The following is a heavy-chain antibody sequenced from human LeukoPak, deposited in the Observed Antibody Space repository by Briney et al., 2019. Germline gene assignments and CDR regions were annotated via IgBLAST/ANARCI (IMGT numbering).Heavy chain of an antibody. V-gene: IGHV3-7*03. Sequence: GGSLRLSCAASGFTFSSYAMSWVRQAPGKGLEWVANIKQDGSEKYYVDSVKGRFTISRDNSKNSLYLQMNSLRAEDTAVYYCAREMSPYGDYGDWGQGTLVTVSS. CDR3: AREMSPYGDYGD. J-gene: IGHJ4*02. CDR2: IKQDGSEK. D-gene: IGHD4-17*01. CDR1: GFTFSSYA.